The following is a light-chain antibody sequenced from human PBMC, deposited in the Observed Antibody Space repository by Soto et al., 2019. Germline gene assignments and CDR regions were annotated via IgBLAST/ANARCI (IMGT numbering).Light chain of an antibody. CDR1: QSIGTN. Sequence: EVVMTQSPAPVSVSPGERTSLSCRASQSIGTNLGWYQQKPGQAPRLLISKTSTRATGVPARFSGGGSGTEFTLTISSLQSEDIAVYYCQQYAGWPLTFGGGTKV. J-gene: IGKJ4*01. V-gene: IGKV3-15*01. CDR3: QQYAGWPLT. CDR2: KTS.